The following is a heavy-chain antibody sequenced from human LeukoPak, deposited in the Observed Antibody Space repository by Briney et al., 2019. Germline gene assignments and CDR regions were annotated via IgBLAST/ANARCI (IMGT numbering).Heavy chain of an antibody. CDR3: ARVVRSSTIFPDY. CDR2: IDPKNGDT. J-gene: IGHJ4*02. CDR1: GYTFAAYY. V-gene: IGHV1-2*02. D-gene: IGHD3-3*01. Sequence: APVRVSCKASGYTFAAYYIHWVRQAPGQGLEWMGWIDPKNGDTTYARRFEARVTMTRDTSTSTVYMELSSLRSEDTAVYYCARVVRSSTIFPDYWGQGTLVTVSS.